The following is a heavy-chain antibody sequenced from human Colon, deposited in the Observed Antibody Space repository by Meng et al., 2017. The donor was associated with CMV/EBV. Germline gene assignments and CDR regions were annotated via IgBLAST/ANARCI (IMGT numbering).Heavy chain of an antibody. CDR1: GFSFTDYG. Sequence: GESLKISCAASGFSFTDYGMHWVRQTPGKGLEWVAFIRMDESDKFYGDSVKGRFTISRDSSRKSLYLEMNSLRTDDTAMYYCGKDAPVVANWGQGTLVTVSS. CDR2: IRMDESDK. CDR3: GKDAPVVAN. J-gene: IGHJ4*02. V-gene: IGHV3-30*02. D-gene: IGHD4-23*01.